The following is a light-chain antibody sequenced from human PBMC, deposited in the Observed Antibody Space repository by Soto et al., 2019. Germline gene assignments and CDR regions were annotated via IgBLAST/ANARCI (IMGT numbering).Light chain of an antibody. CDR2: GAS. V-gene: IGKV3-20*01. CDR3: QQYGSSPET. Sequence: DSGFTHSPSTLSLSAGERATLSCGASQSVSSRFLAWYQQKPGQAPRLIIYGASSRATDIPDRFSGSGYGTDFNLTISRLETEDFAVYYCQQYGSSPETFGQGTKVDI. J-gene: IGKJ1*01. CDR1: QSVSSRF.